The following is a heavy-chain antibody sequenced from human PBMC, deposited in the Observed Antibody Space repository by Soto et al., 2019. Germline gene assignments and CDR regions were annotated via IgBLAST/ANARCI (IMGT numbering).Heavy chain of an antibody. D-gene: IGHD2-2*01. CDR2: ISASGRFK. V-gene: IGHV3-23*01. CDR3: ASHQIAICDY. J-gene: IGHJ4*02. Sequence: EVQLLESGGGLVQPGGSLRLSCAASGFAFSDFDMSWVRQAPGKGLEWVSAISASGRFKLYADSVRGRFTISRDNFRGTVDLQMNSLRPEDTAVYYCASHQIAICDYWGRGTLVTVSS. CDR1: GFAFSDFD.